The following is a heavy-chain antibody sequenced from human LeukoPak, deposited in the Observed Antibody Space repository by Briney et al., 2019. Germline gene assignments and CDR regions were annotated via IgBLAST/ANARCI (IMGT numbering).Heavy chain of an antibody. V-gene: IGHV3-66*01. CDR1: GFTVSSNY. CDR2: IYSGGST. D-gene: IGHD6-19*01. CDR3: VKGGDSGWYGDY. J-gene: IGHJ4*02. Sequence: GGSLRLSCAASGFTVSSNYMSWVRQAPGRGLEWVSVIYSGGSTYYADSVKGRFTISRDNSKNTLFLQMSSLRTEDTAVYYCVKGGDSGWYGDYWGLGTLVTVSS.